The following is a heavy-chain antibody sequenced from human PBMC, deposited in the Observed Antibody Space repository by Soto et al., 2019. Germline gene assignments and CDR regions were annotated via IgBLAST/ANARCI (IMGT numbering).Heavy chain of an antibody. Sequence: QVQLVQSEAEVKKPGASVKVSCKASGYTFTSYDINWVRQATGQGLEWMGWMNPNSGNTGYAQKFQGRVTMTRNTSISTAYMELSSLRSEDTAVYYCARAVLGYCSGGSCFDAFDIWGQGTMVTVSS. CDR1: GYTFTSYD. V-gene: IGHV1-8*01. D-gene: IGHD2-15*01. CDR2: MNPNSGNT. J-gene: IGHJ3*02. CDR3: ARAVLGYCSGGSCFDAFDI.